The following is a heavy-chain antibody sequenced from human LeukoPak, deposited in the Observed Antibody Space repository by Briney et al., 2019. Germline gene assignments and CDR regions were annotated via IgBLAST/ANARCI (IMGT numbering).Heavy chain of an antibody. D-gene: IGHD3-10*01. V-gene: IGHV3-48*04. J-gene: IGHJ6*03. CDR3: ANQGYGSGRYYYYYYMDV. Sequence: PGGSLRLSCAASGFTFSSYSMNWVRQAPGKGLEWVSYISSSSSTIYYADSVKGRFTISRDNAKNSLYLQMNSLRAEDTAVYYCANQGYGSGRYYYYYYMDVWGKGTTVTVSS. CDR2: ISSSSSTI. CDR1: GFTFSSYS.